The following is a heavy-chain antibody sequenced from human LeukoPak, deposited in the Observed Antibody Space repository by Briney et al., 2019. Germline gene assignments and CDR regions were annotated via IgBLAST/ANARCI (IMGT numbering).Heavy chain of an antibody. CDR3: ARRALILVWFGELLAFDI. V-gene: IGHV4-39*01. J-gene: IGHJ3*02. Sequence: SETLSLTCTVSGGSISSSSYYWGWIRQPPGKGLEWIGSIYYSGNTYYNPSLKSRVTISVDTSKNQFSLKRSSVTAADTAVYYCARRALILVWFGELLAFDIWGQGTMVTVSS. CDR2: IYYSGNT. CDR1: GGSISSSSYY. D-gene: IGHD3-10*01.